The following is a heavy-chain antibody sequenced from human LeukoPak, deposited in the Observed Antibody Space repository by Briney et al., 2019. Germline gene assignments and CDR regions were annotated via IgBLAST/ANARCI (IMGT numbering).Heavy chain of an antibody. CDR2: ISGSGGST. CDR1: GFTFSSYA. D-gene: IGHD2-15*01. CDR3: AKNADRGAYCRGGSCYPYYYYYMDV. J-gene: IGHJ6*03. V-gene: IGHV3-23*01. Sequence: GGSLRLSCAASGFTFSSYAMSWVRQAPGKGLEWVSAISGSGGSTYYADSVKGRFTISRDNSKNTLYLQMNSLRAEDTAVYYCAKNADRGAYCRGGSCYPYYYYYMDVWGTGTTVTISS.